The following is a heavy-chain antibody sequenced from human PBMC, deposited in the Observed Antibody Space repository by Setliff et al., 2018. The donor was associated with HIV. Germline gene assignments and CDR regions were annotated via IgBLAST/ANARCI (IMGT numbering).Heavy chain of an antibody. D-gene: IGHD1-20*01. J-gene: IGHJ6*03. V-gene: IGHV4-61*09. CDR2: VSSSGSS. CDR3: TRDYAYDWNSVMDV. CDR1: GGSIRSGSYS. Sequence: SETLSLTCTVSGGSIRSGSYSWSWIRQPAGQGLEWIGHVSSSGSSNYNPSLTSRVTISADTSKNQFSLKLTSVTAADTAVYYCTRDYAYDWNSVMDVWGKGTTVTVSS.